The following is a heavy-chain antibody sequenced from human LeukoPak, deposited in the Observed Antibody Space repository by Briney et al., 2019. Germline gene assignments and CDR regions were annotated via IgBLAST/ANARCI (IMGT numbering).Heavy chain of an antibody. J-gene: IGHJ4*02. Sequence: SETLSLTCTVSGDSFSSYHWSWLRQPPGKGLEWIGYISSSGSTSYNPSLKSQVTISVDTSRNQFSLRLNSMTAADTAVYYCARVGRGDHTWGSYYCDHWGQGTLVSVSS. CDR3: ARVGRGDHTWGSYYCDH. V-gene: IGHV4-59*01. D-gene: IGHD3-16*01. CDR2: ISSSGST. CDR1: GDSFSSYH.